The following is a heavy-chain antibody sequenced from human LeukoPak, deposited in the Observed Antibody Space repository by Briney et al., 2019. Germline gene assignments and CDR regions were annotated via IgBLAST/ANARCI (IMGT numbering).Heavy chain of an antibody. CDR2: SSSSGSTI. CDR1: GFTFSGFE. D-gene: IGHD2-2*02. CDR3: ARDPGHCSSTSCYKFFDY. J-gene: IGHJ4*02. V-gene: IGHV3-48*03. Sequence: GGSLRLSCAASGFTFSGFEMNWVRQAPGKGLEWVPYSSSSGSTIYYADSVKGRFTVSRDNTKNSLYLQMNSLRAEDTAVYYCARDPGHCSSTSCYKFFDYWGQGTLVTVSS.